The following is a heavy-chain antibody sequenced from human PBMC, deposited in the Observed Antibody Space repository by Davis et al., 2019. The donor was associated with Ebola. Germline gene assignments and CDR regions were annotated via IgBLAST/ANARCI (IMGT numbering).Heavy chain of an antibody. CDR1: GFTFSSYS. Sequence: GESLKISCAASGFTFSSYSMNWVRQAPGKGLEWVSSISSSSSYIYYADSVKGRFTISRDNAKTSLYLQMNSLRAEDTAVYYCARDHIRERSYYYYGMDVWGQGTTVTVSS. D-gene: IGHD1-1*01. CDR2: ISSSSSYI. CDR3: ARDHIRERSYYYYGMDV. J-gene: IGHJ6*02. V-gene: IGHV3-21*01.